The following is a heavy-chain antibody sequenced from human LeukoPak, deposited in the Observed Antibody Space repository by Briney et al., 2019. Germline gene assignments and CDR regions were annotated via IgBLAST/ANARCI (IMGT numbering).Heavy chain of an antibody. CDR2: IYYSGST. CDR3: AVDKDPYCSGGSCYAY. V-gene: IGHV4-59*01. CDR1: GGSISSYY. J-gene: IGHJ4*02. Sequence: PSETLSLTCTVSGGSISSYYWSWIRQPPGKGLEWIGYIYYSGSTNYNPSLKSRVTISEDTSKNQFSLKLSSVTAADTAVYYCAVDKDPYCSGGSCYAYWGQGTLVTVSS. D-gene: IGHD2-15*01.